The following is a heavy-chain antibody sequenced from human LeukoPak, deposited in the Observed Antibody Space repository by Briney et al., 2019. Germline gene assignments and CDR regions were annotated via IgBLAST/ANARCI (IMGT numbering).Heavy chain of an antibody. D-gene: IGHD3-3*01. V-gene: IGHV1-2*02. Sequence: ASVKASCKASGYTFTGYYMHWVRQAPGQGLEWMGWINPNSGGTNYAQKLQGRVTMTRDTSISTAYMELSRLRSDDTAFYYCARDFGVGRGDYWGQGTLVIVSS. CDR1: GYTFTGYY. J-gene: IGHJ4*02. CDR3: ARDFGVGRGDY. CDR2: INPNSGGT.